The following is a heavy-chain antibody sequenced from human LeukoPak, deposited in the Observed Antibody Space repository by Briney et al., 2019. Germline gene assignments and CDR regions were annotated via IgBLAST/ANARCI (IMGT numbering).Heavy chain of an antibody. J-gene: IGHJ4*02. CDR3: ARATVTTLSFDY. V-gene: IGHV3-20*04. CDR2: INWNGGST. D-gene: IGHD4-17*01. CDR1: GLSFSNYG. Sequence: GGSLRLSCAASGLSFSNYGMHWVRQAPGKGLEWVSGINWNGGSTGYADSVKGRFTISRDNAKNSLYLQMNSLRAEDTALYYCARATVTTLSFDYWGQGTLVTVSS.